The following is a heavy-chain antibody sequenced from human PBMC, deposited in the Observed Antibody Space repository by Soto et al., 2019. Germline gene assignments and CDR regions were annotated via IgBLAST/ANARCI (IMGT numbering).Heavy chain of an antibody. J-gene: IGHJ4*02. Sequence: EVQLVESGGGLVKPGGSLRLSCAASGFTFSSYSMNWVRQAPGKGLEWVSSISSSSSYIYYADSVKGRFTISRDNAKNSLYLQMNSLRAEDTAVYYCARDPDSIAVAGEVDYWGQGTLVTVSS. CDR3: ARDPDSIAVAGEVDY. V-gene: IGHV3-21*01. D-gene: IGHD6-19*01. CDR1: GFTFSSYS. CDR2: ISSSSSYI.